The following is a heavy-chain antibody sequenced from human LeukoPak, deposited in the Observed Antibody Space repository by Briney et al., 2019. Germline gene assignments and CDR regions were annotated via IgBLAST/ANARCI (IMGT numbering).Heavy chain of an antibody. CDR1: GFTFDDYA. CDR2: ISWNSGSI. D-gene: IGHD4/OR15-4a*01. CDR3: AKGSGALYYYGMDV. V-gene: IGHV3-9*01. J-gene: IGHJ6*02. Sequence: PGGSLRLSCAASGFTFDDYAMHWVRQAPGKGLEWVSGISWNSGSIGYADSVKGRFTISRDNAKNSLYLQMNSLRAEDTALYYCAKGSGALYYYGMDVWGQGTTVTVSS.